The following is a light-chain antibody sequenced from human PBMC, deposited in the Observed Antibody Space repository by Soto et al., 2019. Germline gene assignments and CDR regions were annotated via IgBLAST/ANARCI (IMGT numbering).Light chain of an antibody. V-gene: IGLV2-14*01. CDR1: SSDVGAYNY. CDR2: EVD. Sequence: QSVLTQPASVSGSPGQSLTISCTGSSSDVGAYNYVSWYQQHPGKAPKLMIYEVDNRPSVVSNRFSGSKSGNTASLTISGLQAEDEADYYCSSYTTSNTLVFGGGTKGTVL. J-gene: IGLJ3*02. CDR3: SSYTTSNTLV.